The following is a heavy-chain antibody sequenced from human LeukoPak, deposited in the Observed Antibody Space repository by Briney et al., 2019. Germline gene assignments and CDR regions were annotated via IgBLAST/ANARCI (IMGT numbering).Heavy chain of an antibody. J-gene: IGHJ4*02. CDR1: GFTLSSYE. Sequence: TGGSLRLSCAASGFTLSSYEMNWVRQAPGKGLEWVSYISSSGSTIYYADSVRGRFTISRDNAKNSLYLQMNSLRAEDTAVYYCAREGYSGYDNFDYWGQGTLVTVSS. V-gene: IGHV3-48*03. CDR3: AREGYSGYDNFDY. CDR2: ISSSGSTI. D-gene: IGHD5-12*01.